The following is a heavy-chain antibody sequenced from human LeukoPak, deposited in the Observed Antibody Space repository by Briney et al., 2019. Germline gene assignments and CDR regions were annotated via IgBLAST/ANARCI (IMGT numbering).Heavy chain of an antibody. CDR2: ISSSGSTI. CDR1: GFTFSSYE. CDR3: ARGKLMGYSSAWDETRIDY. Sequence: GGSLRLSCASAGFTFSSYEMNWVRKAPGKELEWVSYISSSGSTIYYADSVKGRFTISRDNAKNSLYLQMNSLRAEDTAVYFCARGKLMGYSSAWDETRIDYWGQGTLVTVSS. J-gene: IGHJ4*02. D-gene: IGHD6-19*01. V-gene: IGHV3-48*03.